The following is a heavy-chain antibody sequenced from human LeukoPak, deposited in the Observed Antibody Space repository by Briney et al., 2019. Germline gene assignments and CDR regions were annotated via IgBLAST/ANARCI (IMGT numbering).Heavy chain of an antibody. Sequence: SETLSLTCTVSGGSISSGDYYWSWGRQPPGKGLEWIGYIYYSGSTYYNPSLKSRVTISVDTSKNQFSLKLNSVTAADTAVYYCARGEEELGYWGQGTLVTVSS. V-gene: IGHV4-30-4*01. CDR2: IYYSGST. CDR1: GGSISSGDYY. CDR3: ARGEEELGY. D-gene: IGHD3-10*01. J-gene: IGHJ4*02.